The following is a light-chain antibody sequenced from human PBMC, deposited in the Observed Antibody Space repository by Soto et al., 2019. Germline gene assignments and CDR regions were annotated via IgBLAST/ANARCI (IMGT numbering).Light chain of an antibody. CDR1: SSDVGGYNY. CDR2: DVS. CDR3: CSYAGNSLWV. V-gene: IGLV2-11*01. J-gene: IGLJ3*02. Sequence: QSVLTQPRSVSGSPGQSVTISCTVTSSDVGGYNYVSWYQQHPGKAPKLMIYDVSKWPSGVPDRFSGSKSGNTASLTISGLQAEDEAYYYCCSYAGNSLWVFGGGTKLTVL.